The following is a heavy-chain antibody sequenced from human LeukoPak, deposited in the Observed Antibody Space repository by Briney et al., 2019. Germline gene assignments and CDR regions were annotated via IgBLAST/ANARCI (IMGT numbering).Heavy chain of an antibody. J-gene: IGHJ4*02. V-gene: IGHV3-74*01. CDR3: ASLAGATEFDS. Sequence: GASLRLSCAASGFTFSSYWMHWVRQAPGKGLVWVSRINTDGSSTSYADSVKGRFTISRDNAKNTLYVQMNSLRAEDTAVYYCASLAGATEFDSWGQGTLVTISS. CDR1: GFTFSSYW. CDR2: INTDGSST. D-gene: IGHD1-26*01.